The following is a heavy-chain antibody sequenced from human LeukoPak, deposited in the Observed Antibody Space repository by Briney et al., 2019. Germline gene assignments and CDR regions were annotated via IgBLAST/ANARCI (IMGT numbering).Heavy chain of an antibody. CDR2: ISSDGSNK. J-gene: IGHJ4*02. D-gene: IGHD3-10*01. CDR1: GFTFSSYG. CDR3: AKSHYRGFGELFSNFDY. V-gene: IGHV3-30*18. Sequence: GRSLRLSCAASGFTFSSYGMHWVRQAPGKGLEWVAVISSDGSNKYYADSVKGRFTISRDNSKNTLYLQMNSLRAEDTAVYYCAKSHYRGFGELFSNFDYWGQGTLVTVSS.